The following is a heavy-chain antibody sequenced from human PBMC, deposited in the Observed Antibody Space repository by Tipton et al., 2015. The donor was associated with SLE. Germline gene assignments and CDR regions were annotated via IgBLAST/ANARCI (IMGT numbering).Heavy chain of an antibody. J-gene: IGHJ4*02. D-gene: IGHD3-22*01. CDR3: VATISDYYDSSGLDY. V-gene: IGHV3-30*04. CDR2: ISYDGSNK. CDR1: GFTFSSYA. Sequence: AVSGFTFSSYAMHWARQAPGKGLEWVAVISYDGSNKYYADSVKGRFTISRDNSKNTLYLQMNSLRAEDTAVYYGVATISDYYDSSGLDYWGQGTLVTVSS.